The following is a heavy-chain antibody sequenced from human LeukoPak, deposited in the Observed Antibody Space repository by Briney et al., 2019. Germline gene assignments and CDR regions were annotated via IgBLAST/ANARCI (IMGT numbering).Heavy chain of an antibody. CDR1: GFTFSSYW. Sequence: SGGSLRLSCAASGFTFSSYWMSWVRQAPGKGLEWVANIKQDGSEKYYVDSVKGRFTISRDNAKNSLYLQMNSLRAEDTAVYYCAREGEGYCSSTSCPGGMDVWGKGTTVTVSS. CDR3: AREGEGYCSSTSCPGGMDV. CDR2: IKQDGSEK. D-gene: IGHD2-2*01. V-gene: IGHV3-7*03. J-gene: IGHJ6*04.